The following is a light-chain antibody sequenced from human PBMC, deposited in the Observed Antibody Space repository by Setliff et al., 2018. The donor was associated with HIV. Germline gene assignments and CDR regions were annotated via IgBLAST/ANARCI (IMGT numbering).Light chain of an antibody. CDR3: QAWDSSTAWV. V-gene: IGLV3-1*01. J-gene: IGLJ1*01. CDR1: KLGEKY. Sequence: SYALTQPPSVSVSLGQTANITCSGDKLGEKYTCWYQQKPGRSPVLVIYQDFKRPSGIPERFSGSNSGTTATLTISGTQAMDEADYYCQAWDSSTAWVFGTGTKVTVL. CDR2: QDF.